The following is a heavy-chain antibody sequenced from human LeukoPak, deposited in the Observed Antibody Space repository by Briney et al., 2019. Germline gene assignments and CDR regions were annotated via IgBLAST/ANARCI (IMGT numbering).Heavy chain of an antibody. CDR3: TRASYGRYFDY. D-gene: IGHD1-26*01. J-gene: IGHJ4*02. CDR2: IRSKAYGGTT. Sequence: GGSLRLSCTASGFTFGDYAMSWGRQAPGKGLEWVGFIRSKAYGGTTEYAASVKGRFTISRDDSKSIAYLQMNSLKTEDTAVYYCTRASYGRYFDYWGQGTLVTVSP. V-gene: IGHV3-49*04. CDR1: GFTFGDYA.